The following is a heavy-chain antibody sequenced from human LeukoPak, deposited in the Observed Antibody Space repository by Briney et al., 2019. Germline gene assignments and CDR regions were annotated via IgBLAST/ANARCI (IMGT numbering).Heavy chain of an antibody. J-gene: IGHJ4*02. CDR1: GGTFSSYA. CDR3: AREDHETYYYDSSGYWWYY. CDR2: IIPIFGTA. V-gene: IGHV1-69*05. Sequence: SVKVSCKASGGTFSSYAISWVRQAPGQGLEWMGRIIPIFGTANYAQKFQGRVTITTDESTSTAYMELSSLRSEDTAVDYCAREDHETYYYDSSGYWWYYWGQGTLVTISS. D-gene: IGHD3-22*01.